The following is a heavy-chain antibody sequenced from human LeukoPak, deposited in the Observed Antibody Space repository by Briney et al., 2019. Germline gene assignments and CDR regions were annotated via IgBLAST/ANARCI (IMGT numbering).Heavy chain of an antibody. CDR1: GFTFSSYG. J-gene: IGHJ5*02. D-gene: IGHD3-10*01. V-gene: IGHV3-33*01. Sequence: GRSLRLSCAASGFTFSSYGMHWVRQAPGKGLEWVAVIWYDGSNKYYADSVKGRFTISRDNSKNTLYLQMNSLRAEDTAVYYCARDRNYYGSGSHRGWFDPWGQGTLVTVSS. CDR2: IWYDGSNK. CDR3: ARDRNYYGSGSHRGWFDP.